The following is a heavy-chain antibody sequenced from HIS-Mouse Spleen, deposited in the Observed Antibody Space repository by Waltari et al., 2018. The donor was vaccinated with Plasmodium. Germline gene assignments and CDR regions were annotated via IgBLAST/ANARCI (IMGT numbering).Heavy chain of an antibody. CDR2: INPNSGGT. Sequence: QVQLVQSGAEVKKPGASVKVSCQASGYTFPGYYMPWVRQAPGQGLEWRGWINPNSGGTNYAQKFQGRVTMTRDTSISTAYMELSRLRSDDTAVYYCARDLAAAGHFDYWGQGTLVTVSS. J-gene: IGHJ4*02. CDR1: GYTFPGYY. CDR3: ARDLAAAGHFDY. D-gene: IGHD6-13*01. V-gene: IGHV1-2*02.